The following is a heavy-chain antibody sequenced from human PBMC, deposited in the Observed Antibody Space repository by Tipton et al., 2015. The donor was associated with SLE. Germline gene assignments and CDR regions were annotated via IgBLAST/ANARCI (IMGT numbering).Heavy chain of an antibody. CDR2: INWNGGST. Sequence: GSLRLSCAASGFTFDDYGMSWVRQAPGKGLEWVSGINWNGGSTGYADSVKGRFTISRDNSKNTLYLQMNSLRAEDTAVYYCAARILPERWAFDIWGQGTMVTVSS. D-gene: IGHD2-15*01. V-gene: IGHV3-20*04. CDR1: GFTFDDYG. CDR3: AARILPERWAFDI. J-gene: IGHJ3*02.